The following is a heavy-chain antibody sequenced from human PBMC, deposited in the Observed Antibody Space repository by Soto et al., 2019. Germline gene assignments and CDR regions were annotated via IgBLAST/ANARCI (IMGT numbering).Heavy chain of an antibody. CDR2: INEDGSEK. CDR3: ARGPQ. J-gene: IGHJ4*02. Sequence: GWSLRLSCASSGFTFSINWMSWVRQAPGAGLECVANINEDGSEKNYVDSVKGRFTISRDNAKNSLYLQMNSLRVEDTAVYYCARGPQWGQGTLVTVSS. CDR1: GFTFSINW. V-gene: IGHV3-7*01.